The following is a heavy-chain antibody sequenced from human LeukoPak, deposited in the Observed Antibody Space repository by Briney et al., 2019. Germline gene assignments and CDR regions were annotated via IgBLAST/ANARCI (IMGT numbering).Heavy chain of an antibody. Sequence: SETLSLTCTVSGGSISSYYWSWIRQPPGKGLEWIGYIYYSGSTNYNPSLKSRVTISVDTSKNQFSLKLSSVTAADTAVYYCARGWVVRGARGAFDTWGQGTMVTVSS. CDR3: ARGWVVRGARGAFDT. CDR1: GGSISSYY. V-gene: IGHV4-59*01. D-gene: IGHD3-10*01. J-gene: IGHJ3*02. CDR2: IYYSGST.